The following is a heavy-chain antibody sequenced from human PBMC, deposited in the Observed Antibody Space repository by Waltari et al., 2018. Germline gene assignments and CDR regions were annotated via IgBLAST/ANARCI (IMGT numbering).Heavy chain of an antibody. D-gene: IGHD3-22*01. J-gene: IGHJ5*02. CDR3: ARGDTYYYDSSGYYYGWFDP. CDR1: GFTFSSYS. V-gene: IGHV3-21*01. Sequence: EVQLVESGGGLVKPGGSLRLSCAASGFTFSSYSMNWVRQAPGKGLEWVSSISSSSSYIYYADSVKGRLTISRDNAKNSLYLQMNSLRAEDTAVYYCARGDTYYYDSSGYYYGWFDPWGQGTLVTVSS. CDR2: ISSSSSYI.